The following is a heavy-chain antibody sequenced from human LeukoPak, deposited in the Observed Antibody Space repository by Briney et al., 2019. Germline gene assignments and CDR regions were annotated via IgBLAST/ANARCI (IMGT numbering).Heavy chain of an antibody. V-gene: IGHV3-23*01. CDR2: ISGSGGST. CDR1: GFTFSSYA. J-gene: IGHJ4*02. CDR3: AKDLTYYDSSGPIGD. D-gene: IGHD3-22*01. Sequence: GGSLRLSCAAAGFTFSSYAMSWVRQAPGKGLEWVSAISGSGGSTYYADSVKGRFTISRDNSKNTLYLQMNSLRAEDTAVYYCAKDLTYYDSSGPIGDWGQGTLVTVSS.